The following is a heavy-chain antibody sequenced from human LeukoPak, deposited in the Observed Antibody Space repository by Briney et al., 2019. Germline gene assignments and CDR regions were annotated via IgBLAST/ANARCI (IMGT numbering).Heavy chain of an antibody. Sequence: GGSLRLSCAASGFTFSDYGIHWVRQAPGKGLEWVAFVQYDGSNKYYADSVKGRFTISRDNSKNTLYLQMNSLRAEDTAVYYCAEDGNFGSGSYYRGDSWGQGTLVTVSS. CDR2: VQYDGSNK. J-gene: IGHJ4*02. V-gene: IGHV3-30*02. D-gene: IGHD3-10*01. CDR3: AEDGNFGSGSYYRGDS. CDR1: GFTFSDYG.